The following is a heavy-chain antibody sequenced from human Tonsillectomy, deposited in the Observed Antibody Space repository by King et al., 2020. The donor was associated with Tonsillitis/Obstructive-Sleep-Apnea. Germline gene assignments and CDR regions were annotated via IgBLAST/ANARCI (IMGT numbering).Heavy chain of an antibody. V-gene: IGHV4-59*08. CDR3: ARARIVGATRYFDL. D-gene: IGHD1-26*01. Sequence: QLQESGPGLVKPSETLSLTCTVSGGSISSYYWSWIRQPPGKGLEWIGYIYYSGSTNYNPSLKSRVTISVDTSKNLFSLKLSSVTAADTAVYYCARARIVGATRYFDLWGRGTLVTVSS. CDR1: GGSISSYY. CDR2: IYYSGST. J-gene: IGHJ2*01.